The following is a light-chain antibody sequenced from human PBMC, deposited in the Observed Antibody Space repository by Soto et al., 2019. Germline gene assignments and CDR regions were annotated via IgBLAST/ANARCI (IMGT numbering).Light chain of an antibody. J-gene: IGKJ5*01. V-gene: IGKV1-5*01. CDR2: DAS. CDR1: QRISTW. Sequence: DIQMTQSPSTLSASVGDGVTITCRASQRISTWLAWYQQKPGKAPKLLIYDASSLESGVPSRFSGSGSGTEFTLTISSLQPDDFATYYCQQYNSYSLTFGQGTRLEIK. CDR3: QQYNSYSLT.